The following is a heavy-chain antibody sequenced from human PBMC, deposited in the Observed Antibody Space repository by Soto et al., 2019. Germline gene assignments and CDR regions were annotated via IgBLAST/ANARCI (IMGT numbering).Heavy chain of an antibody. CDR2: IYYSGST. CDR1: GGSISSYY. V-gene: IGHV4-59*01. D-gene: IGHD2-21*02. J-gene: IGHJ5*02. CDR3: ARGGTVVTPGDWFDP. Sequence: SETLSLTCTVSGGSISSYYWSWIRQPPGKGLEWIGYIYYSGSTNYNPSLKSRVTISVDTSKNQFSLKLSSVTAADTAVYYCARGGTVVTPGDWFDPWGQGTLVTVSS.